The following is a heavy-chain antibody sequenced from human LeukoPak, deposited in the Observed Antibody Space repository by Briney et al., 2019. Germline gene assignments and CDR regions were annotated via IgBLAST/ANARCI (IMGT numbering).Heavy chain of an antibody. Sequence: GGSLRLSCAASGFTFSSYAMSWVRQAPGKGLEWVSAISGSGGSAYYADPVKGRFTISRDNSKNTLYLQMNSLRTEDTAVYYCARPFHKFFDYWGQGTLVTVSS. D-gene: IGHD3-3*02. CDR2: ISGSGGSA. V-gene: IGHV3-23*01. J-gene: IGHJ4*02. CDR1: GFTFSSYA. CDR3: ARPFHKFFDY.